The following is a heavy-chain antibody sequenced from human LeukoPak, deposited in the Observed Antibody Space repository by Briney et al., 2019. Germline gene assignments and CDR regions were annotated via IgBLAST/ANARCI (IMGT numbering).Heavy chain of an antibody. CDR2: IYYSGST. D-gene: IGHD2-21*02. Sequence: SETLSLTCTVSGGPISSSSYYWGWIRQPPGKGLEWIGSIYYSGSTYYNPSLKSRVTISVDTSKNQFSLKLSSVTAADTAVYYCARNPWWEHIVVVTAIDYWGQGTLVTVSS. CDR1: GGPISSSSYY. J-gene: IGHJ4*02. V-gene: IGHV4-39*01. CDR3: ARNPWWEHIVVVTAIDY.